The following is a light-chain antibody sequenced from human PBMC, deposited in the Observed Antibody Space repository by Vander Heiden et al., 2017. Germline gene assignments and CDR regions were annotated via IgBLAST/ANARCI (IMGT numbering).Light chain of an antibody. CDR2: DAA. J-gene: IGKJ4*01. CDR1: QDIRKF. V-gene: IGKV1-33*01. Sequence: DIQMTQSPSSLSASVGDRVSIPCQASQDIRKFLNGYQQKLGKAPKLLIHDAANVQTGVPSRFSGSGCGTDFTCTIRSLQPEDIATDYCKQYDKFPPTFGGGTKVEIK. CDR3: KQYDKFPPT.